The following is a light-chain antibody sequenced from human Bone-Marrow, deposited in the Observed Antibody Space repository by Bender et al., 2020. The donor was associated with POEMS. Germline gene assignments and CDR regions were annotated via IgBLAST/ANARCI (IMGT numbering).Light chain of an antibody. Sequence: SYELTQPPSVSVSPGQTASITCSGDKLGDKYVSWYQQKPGQSPLLVIYKDNKRPSGVSNRFSVSKSGTSASLAITGLQSDDEAIYFCVAWDASLNGWVFGGGTKLTVL. CDR3: VAWDASLNGWV. CDR2: KDN. J-gene: IGLJ3*02. V-gene: IGLV3-1*01. CDR1: KLGDKY.